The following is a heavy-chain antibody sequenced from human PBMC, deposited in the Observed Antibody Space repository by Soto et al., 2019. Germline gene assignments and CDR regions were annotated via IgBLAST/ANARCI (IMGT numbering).Heavy chain of an antibody. V-gene: IGHV2-5*02. CDR1: GFSLSTSGVG. CDR2: IYWDDDK. D-gene: IGHD6-13*01. CDR3: AHIIAAACTYYYYGMDV. J-gene: IGHJ6*02. Sequence: ITLKESGPTLVKPTQTLTLTCTFSGFSLSTSGVGVGWFRQPPGKALEWLALIYWDDDKRYSPSLKSRLTITKDTPKNQVVLTMTDMDPVDTATYYCAHIIAAACTYYYYGMDVWGQGPTVTVSS.